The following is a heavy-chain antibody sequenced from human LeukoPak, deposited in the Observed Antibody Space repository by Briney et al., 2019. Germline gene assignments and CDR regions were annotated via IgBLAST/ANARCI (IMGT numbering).Heavy chain of an antibody. CDR3: AKGESGSFVVGSGHRNN. CDR2: ISYDGSNK. Sequence: GGSLRLSCAASGFTVSNNYMSWVRQAPGKGLEWVAVISYDGSNKYYADSVKGRFTISRDNSKNTPYLQMNSLRAEDTAVYYCAKGESGSFVVGSGHRNNWGQGTLVTVSS. J-gene: IGHJ4*02. CDR1: GFTVSNNY. D-gene: IGHD1-26*01. V-gene: IGHV3-30*18.